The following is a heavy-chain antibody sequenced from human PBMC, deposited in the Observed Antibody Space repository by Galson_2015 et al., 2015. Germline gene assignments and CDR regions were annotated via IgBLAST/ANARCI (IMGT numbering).Heavy chain of an antibody. CDR2: ISGYNGNT. CDR3: ARDDIVGATRTGGCYYGMDV. D-gene: IGHD1-26*01. Sequence: SVKVSCKASGYTFNSYGISWVRQAPGQGLEWMGWISGYNGNTNYAQRLQSRVTMTTDTSTSTAYMELRSLRSDDTAVYYCARDDIVGATRTGGCYYGMDVWGQGTLVTVSS. J-gene: IGHJ6*02. V-gene: IGHV1-18*01. CDR1: GYTFNSYG.